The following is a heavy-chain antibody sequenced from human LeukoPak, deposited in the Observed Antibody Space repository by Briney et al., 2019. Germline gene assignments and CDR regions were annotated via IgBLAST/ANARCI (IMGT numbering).Heavy chain of an antibody. J-gene: IGHJ4*02. CDR1: GFAFSSSW. Sequence: GGSLRLSCAASGFAFSSSWMLWVRQAPGKGLVWVSRINSDRTYTNYADSVKGRFTISRDNAKNTLYLQMNSLRAEDTAVYYCARDLSHTFDYWGQGTLVTVSS. CDR3: ARDLSHTFDY. CDR2: INSDRTYT. V-gene: IGHV3-74*01.